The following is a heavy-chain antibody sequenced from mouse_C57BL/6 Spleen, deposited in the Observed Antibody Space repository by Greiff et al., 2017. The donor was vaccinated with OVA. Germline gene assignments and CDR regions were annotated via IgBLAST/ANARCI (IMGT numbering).Heavy chain of an antibody. D-gene: IGHD1-1*01. CDR1: GYTFTSYW. J-gene: IGHJ4*01. Sequence: VQLQQPGAELVKPGASVKLSCKASGYTFTSYWMHRVKQRPGQGLEWIGMIHPNSGSTNYNEKFKSKATLTVDKSSSTAYMQLSSLTSEDSAVYYCARDDPTVAPYAIDYSGQGTSVTVSS. V-gene: IGHV1-64*01. CDR3: ARDDPTVAPYAIDY. CDR2: IHPNSGST.